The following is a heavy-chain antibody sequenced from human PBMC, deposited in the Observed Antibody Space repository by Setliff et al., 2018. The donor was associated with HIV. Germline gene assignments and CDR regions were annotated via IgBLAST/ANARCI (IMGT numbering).Heavy chain of an antibody. J-gene: IGHJ6*02. CDR2: IDPTDSYT. CDR3: ARQSYYYYNMDV. V-gene: IGHV5-10-1*01. D-gene: IGHD2-21*01. Sequence: SLKISCKGSGYSFASYWISWVRQMPGKGLEWMGRIDPTDSYTNDSPPYQGHVTISVDKSISTVYLQWSSLKASDTAIYYCARQSYYYYNMDVWGQGTTVTVSS. CDR1: GYSFASYW.